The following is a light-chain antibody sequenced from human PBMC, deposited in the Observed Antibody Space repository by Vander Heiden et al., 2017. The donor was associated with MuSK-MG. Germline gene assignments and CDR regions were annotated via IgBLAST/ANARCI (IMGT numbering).Light chain of an antibody. V-gene: IGKV3-11*01. J-gene: IGKJ1*01. CDR2: DAS. CDR1: QSVSSY. CDR3: QQPSNWPPWT. Sequence: EIVLTQSPATLSLSPGERATLSCRASQSVSSYLAWYQQKPGQAPRLLIYDASNRDTGIPARFSGSGYGTDFTLTISSREPEDFAVYYCQQPSNWPPWTFGQGTKVEIK.